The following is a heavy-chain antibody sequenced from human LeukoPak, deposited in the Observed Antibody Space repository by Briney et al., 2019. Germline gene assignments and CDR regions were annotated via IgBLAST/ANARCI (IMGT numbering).Heavy chain of an antibody. J-gene: IGHJ6*02. CDR3: AREPANCVVVSGLRYYYYGMDV. Sequence: GGSLRLSCAASGFSFSSYAMHWVRQAPGKGLEWVAVISYDGSSKYYADSVKGRFTISRDNSKNTLYLQMNSLRAEDTAVYYCAREPANCVVVSGLRYYYYGMDVWGQGTTVTVSS. V-gene: IGHV3-30*04. CDR2: ISYDGSSK. CDR1: GFSFSSYA. D-gene: IGHD2-2*01.